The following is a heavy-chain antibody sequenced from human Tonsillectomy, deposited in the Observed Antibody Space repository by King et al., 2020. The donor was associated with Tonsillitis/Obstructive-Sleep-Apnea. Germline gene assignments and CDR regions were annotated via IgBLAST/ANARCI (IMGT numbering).Heavy chain of an antibody. D-gene: IGHD6-13*01. CDR1: GFTFSSYG. J-gene: IGHJ4*02. V-gene: IGHV3-30*18. CDR2: ISYDGSNK. Sequence: VQLVQSGGGVVQPGRSLRLSCAASGFTFSSYGMHWVRQAPDKGLEWVAVISYDGSNKYYADSVKGRFTISRDNSKNTLYLQMNSLRAEATAVYYCAKDLDPIAAAGTGGLDYWGQGTLGTVSS. CDR3: AKDLDPIAAAGTGGLDY.